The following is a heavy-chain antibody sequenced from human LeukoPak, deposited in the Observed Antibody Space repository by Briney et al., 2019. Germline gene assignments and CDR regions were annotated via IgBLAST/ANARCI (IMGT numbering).Heavy chain of an antibody. CDR1: GYSISSYY. CDR2: IYTSGST. Sequence: SETLSLTCTVSGYSISSYYWSWIRQPAGKGLEWIGRIYTSGSTNYNPSLKSRVTMSVDTSKNQFSLKLSSVTAADTAAYYCARAVGSGSFQTYYYYMDVWGKGTTVTISS. CDR3: ARAVGSGSFQTYYYYMDV. J-gene: IGHJ6*03. V-gene: IGHV4-4*07. D-gene: IGHD3-10*01.